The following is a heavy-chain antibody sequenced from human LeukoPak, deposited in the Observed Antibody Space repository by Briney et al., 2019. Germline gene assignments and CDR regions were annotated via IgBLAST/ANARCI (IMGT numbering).Heavy chain of an antibody. D-gene: IGHD1-1*01. J-gene: IGHJ5*02. CDR2: IYYSGST. CDR3: ARDTTPHWFDP. CDR1: GYTFSDHY. V-gene: IGHV4-31*02. Sequence: LRLSCAGSGYTFSDHYIDWVRQHPGKGLEWIGYIYYSGSTSYNPSLKSRVTISVDTSKNQFSLKLSSVTAADTAVYYCARDTTPHWFDPWGQGTLVTVSS.